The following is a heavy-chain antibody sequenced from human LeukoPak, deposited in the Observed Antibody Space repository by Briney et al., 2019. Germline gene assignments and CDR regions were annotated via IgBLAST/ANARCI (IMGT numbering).Heavy chain of an antibody. CDR1: VSTFSRSS. V-gene: IGHV3-73*01. Sequence: GRSLKLSCAVSVSTFSRSSMHWVRHASRKGLEWVGRIRSKANSYATTYGASVKGRFTISRDDSKNTAYLQMNSLKTEDTAVYYCTRYNVGFDYWGQGTLVTVSS. CDR3: TRYNVGFDY. D-gene: IGHD1-14*01. J-gene: IGHJ4*02. CDR2: IRSKANSYAT.